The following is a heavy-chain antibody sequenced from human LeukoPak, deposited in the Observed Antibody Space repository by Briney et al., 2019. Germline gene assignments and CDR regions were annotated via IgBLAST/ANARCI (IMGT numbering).Heavy chain of an antibody. D-gene: IGHD3-10*01. CDR1: GYTFTGYY. V-gene: IGHV1-2*06. J-gene: IGHJ3*02. Sequence: ASVKVSCKASGYTFTGYYMHWVRQAPGQGLEWVGRINPNSGGTNYAQKFQGRVTMTRDTSISTAYIELSRLRSDDTAVYYCARDHGGWFGEIDAFDIWGQGTMVTVSS. CDR2: INPNSGGT. CDR3: ARDHGGWFGEIDAFDI.